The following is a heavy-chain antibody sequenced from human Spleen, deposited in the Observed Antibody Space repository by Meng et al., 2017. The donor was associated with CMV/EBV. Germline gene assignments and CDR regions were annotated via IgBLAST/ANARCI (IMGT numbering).Heavy chain of an antibody. CDR3: ARVSGRYDTSGYYQRFFDY. CDR2: IYYSGST. J-gene: IGHJ4*02. Sequence: SGDYYWSWIRQHPWKGLECIGYIYYSGSTYSNPSLKSRVIISLDTSKNQFSLKLSSVAAADTAVYYCARVSGRYDTSGYYQRFFDYWGQGTLVTVSS. D-gene: IGHD3-22*01. V-gene: IGHV4-31*02. CDR1: SGDYY.